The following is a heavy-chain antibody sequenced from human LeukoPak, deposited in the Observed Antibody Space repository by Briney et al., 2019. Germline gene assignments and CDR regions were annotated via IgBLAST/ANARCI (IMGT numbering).Heavy chain of an antibody. V-gene: IGHV5-51*01. Sequence: GESLKISCKGSGYSFTRYWTGWVRQMPGKGLEWMGIIYPGDSDTGYSPSFQGQVTISADKSISTAYLQWSSLKASDTAMYYCARRTLVVTGTTYLYYFDYWGQGTLVTVSS. D-gene: IGHD1-20*01. J-gene: IGHJ4*02. CDR1: GYSFTRYW. CDR3: ARRTLVVTGTTYLYYFDY. CDR2: IYPGDSDT.